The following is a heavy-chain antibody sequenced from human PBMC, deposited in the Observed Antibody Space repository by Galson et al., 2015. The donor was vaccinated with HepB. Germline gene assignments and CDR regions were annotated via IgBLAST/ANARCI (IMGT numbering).Heavy chain of an antibody. Sequence: SLRLSCAASGFTFSSSSMNWVRQAPGEGLEWVSSISSSSSYKYYADAVKGRFIISRDNAKNSLYLQMNSLRAEDTAVYYCARGQAPYYYYGMDVWGQGTTVTVSS. J-gene: IGHJ6*02. CDR2: ISSSSSYK. CDR3: ARGQAPYYYYGMDV. CDR1: GFTFSSSS. V-gene: IGHV3-21*01.